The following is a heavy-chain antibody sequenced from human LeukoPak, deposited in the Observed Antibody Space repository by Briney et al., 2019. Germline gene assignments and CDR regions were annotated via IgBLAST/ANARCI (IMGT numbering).Heavy chain of an antibody. CDR3: ARDRDHGDYIDY. V-gene: IGHV3-30*01. CDR1: GFTFSSYA. D-gene: IGHD4-17*01. Sequence: GGSLRLSCAASGFTFSSYAMHWVRQAPGKGLEWVAVISYDGSNKYYADSVKGRFTISRDNSKNTLYLQMNSLRAEDTAVYYCARDRDHGDYIDYWGQGTLVTVSS. CDR2: ISYDGSNK. J-gene: IGHJ4*02.